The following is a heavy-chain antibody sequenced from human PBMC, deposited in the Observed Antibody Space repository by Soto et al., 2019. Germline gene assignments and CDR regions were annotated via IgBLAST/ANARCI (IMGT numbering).Heavy chain of an antibody. CDR3: ATGYCRSDNCHFTH. CDR1: GFNFHTYT. J-gene: IGHJ4*02. Sequence: DVQLVESGGGLVKPGGSLRLSCAASGFNFHTYTMTWVRQAPWKGLEWVSYISGTSETIFYADSVKGRFTISRDNAKNSLYLQLNSLRDEETAVYYCATGYCRSDNCHFTHWGQGTLVTVSS. CDR2: ISGTSETI. D-gene: IGHD2-2*03. V-gene: IGHV3-48*02.